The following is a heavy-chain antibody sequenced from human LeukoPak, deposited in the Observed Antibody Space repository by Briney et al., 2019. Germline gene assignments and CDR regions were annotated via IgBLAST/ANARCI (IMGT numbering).Heavy chain of an antibody. V-gene: IGHV3-48*01. J-gene: IGHJ5*02. CDR2: ISSSSRSI. D-gene: IGHD6-19*01. Sequence: PGGSLRLSCAASGFTFSSYSMNWVRQAPGKGLEWVSYISSSSRSIYYADSVKGRFTISRDNANNSLSLQMNSLRLEDTAVYYCAKSDRSDSSGYYTSWGRGTLVTVSS. CDR1: GFTFSSYS. CDR3: AKSDRSDSSGYYTS.